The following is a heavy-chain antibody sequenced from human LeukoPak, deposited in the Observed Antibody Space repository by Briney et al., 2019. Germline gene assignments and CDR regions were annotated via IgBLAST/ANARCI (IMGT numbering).Heavy chain of an antibody. J-gene: IGHJ4*02. CDR3: ARDLSWDGYNYGYFDY. D-gene: IGHD5-24*01. Sequence: GRSLRLSCAASGFTVSSNYMSWVRQAPGKGLEWVSVIYSGGSTYYADSVKGRFTISRDNSKNTLYLQMNSLRAEDTAVYYCARDLSWDGYNYGYFDYWGQGTLVTVSS. V-gene: IGHV3-66*01. CDR2: IYSGGST. CDR1: GFTVSSNY.